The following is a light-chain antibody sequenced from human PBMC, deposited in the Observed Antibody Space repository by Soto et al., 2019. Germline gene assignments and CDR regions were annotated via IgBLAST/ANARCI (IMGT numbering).Light chain of an antibody. J-gene: IGLJ2*01. Sequence: QSALTQPASVSGSPGQSITISCTGTSSDVGGYNFVSWFRQYPGRPPKLIIYEVSNRPSGISNRFSGSKSGNTASLTISGLQAEDEADYFCSSYTRTSSVIFGGGTKLTVL. CDR1: SSDVGGYNF. V-gene: IGLV2-14*01. CDR3: SSYTRTSSVI. CDR2: EVS.